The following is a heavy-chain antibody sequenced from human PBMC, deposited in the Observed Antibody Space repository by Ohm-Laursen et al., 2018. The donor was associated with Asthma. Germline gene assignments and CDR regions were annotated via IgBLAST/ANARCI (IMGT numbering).Heavy chain of an antibody. V-gene: IGHV3-23*01. CDR1: GFTFSTYA. CDR3: AKGDLGWYGNSAYSH. J-gene: IGHJ4*02. Sequence: GSLRLSCSASGFTFSTYAMNWVRQAPGQGLEWVSVISGSGGTTYYADSVEGRFTISRDNSKNTMYLQMNSLRAEDTAVYYCAKGDLGWYGNSAYSHWGQGTLVTVSS. D-gene: IGHD3-22*01. CDR2: ISGSGGTT.